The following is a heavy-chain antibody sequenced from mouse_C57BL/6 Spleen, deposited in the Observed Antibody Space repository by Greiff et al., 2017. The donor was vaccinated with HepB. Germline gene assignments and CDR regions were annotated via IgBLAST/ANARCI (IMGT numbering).Heavy chain of an antibody. CDR3: ARAFITTVVHYFDY. CDR2: IHPNSGST. D-gene: IGHD1-1*01. V-gene: IGHV1-64*01. Sequence: VQLQQPGAELVKPGASVKLSCKASGYTFTSYWMHWVKQRPGQGLEWIGMIHPNSGSTNYNEKFKSKATLTVDKSSSTAYMQLSSLTSEDSAVYYCARAFITTVVHYFDYWGQGTTLTVSS. J-gene: IGHJ2*01. CDR1: GYTFTSYW.